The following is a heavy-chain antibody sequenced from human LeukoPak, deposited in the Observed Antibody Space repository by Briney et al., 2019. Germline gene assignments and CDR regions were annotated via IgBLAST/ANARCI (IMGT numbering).Heavy chain of an antibody. V-gene: IGHV1-2*04. D-gene: IGHD3-9*01. Sequence: ASVKVSCKASGHTFTGYYMHWVRQAPGQGLEWMGWINPNSGGTNYAQKFQGWVTMTRDTSISTAYMELSRLRSDDTAVYYCARESTPYYDILTGYYGYFDYWGQGTLVTVSS. CDR1: GHTFTGYY. CDR3: ARESTPYYDILTGYYGYFDY. CDR2: INPNSGGT. J-gene: IGHJ4*02.